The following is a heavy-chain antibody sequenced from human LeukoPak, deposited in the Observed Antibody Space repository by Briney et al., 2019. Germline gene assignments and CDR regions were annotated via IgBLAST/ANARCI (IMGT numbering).Heavy chain of an antibody. CDR1: GGSISSSSYY. Sequence: SETLSLTCTVSGGSISSSSYYRGWIRQPPGKGLGWIGSIYYTANTYYNSSLKSRVTISVDTSKNQFSLKLSSVTAADSAVYYCARRDHYDSSGYFDYWGQGTLVTVSS. CDR3: ARRDHYDSSGYFDY. J-gene: IGHJ4*02. D-gene: IGHD3-22*01. CDR2: IYYTANT. V-gene: IGHV4-39*01.